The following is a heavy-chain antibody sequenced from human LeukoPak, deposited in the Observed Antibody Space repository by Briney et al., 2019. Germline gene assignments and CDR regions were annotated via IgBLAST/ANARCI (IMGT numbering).Heavy chain of an antibody. V-gene: IGHV1-46*01. J-gene: IGHJ4*02. CDR2: INPSSGST. Sequence: GASVKVSCKASGYIFTSYYMHWVRQAPGQGLEWMGIINPSSGSTSHAQKFQDRVKMTRDTSRSTVYMELSSLRSEDTAVYYCARRAGDHYYFDYWGQGTLVTVSS. CDR1: GYIFTSYY. CDR3: ARRAGDHYYFDY. D-gene: IGHD7-27*01.